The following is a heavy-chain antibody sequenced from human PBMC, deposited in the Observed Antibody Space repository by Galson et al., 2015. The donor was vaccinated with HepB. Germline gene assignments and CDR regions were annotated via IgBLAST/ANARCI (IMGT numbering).Heavy chain of an antibody. CDR2: ISASGTYT. CDR3: ARVAASDYGDHAHFDY. D-gene: IGHD4-17*01. J-gene: IGHJ4*02. CDR1: GFTFSDYY. Sequence: SLRLSCAASGFTFSDYYMTWIRQAPGKGLEWLSYISASGTYTNYADSVKGRFTISRDNAKNSLYLQMSSLRAEDTAVFYCARVAASDYGDHAHFDYWGQGTLVTVSS. V-gene: IGHV3-11*06.